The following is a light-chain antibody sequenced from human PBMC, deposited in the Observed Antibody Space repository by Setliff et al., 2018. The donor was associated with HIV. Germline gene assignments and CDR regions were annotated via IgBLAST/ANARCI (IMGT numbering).Light chain of an antibody. Sequence: QSALTQPASVSGSPGQAITISCTGNNSDIGTYDLLSWYQQHPGRAPKLTIFEVKRRPSVVSNRSSGTKSGHTASLTISGLQAEDEATYFCSSYTGSDTFDVFGTGTKVTVL. J-gene: IGLJ1*01. CDR3: SSYTGSDTFDV. V-gene: IGLV2-23*02. CDR1: NSDIGTYDL. CDR2: EVK.